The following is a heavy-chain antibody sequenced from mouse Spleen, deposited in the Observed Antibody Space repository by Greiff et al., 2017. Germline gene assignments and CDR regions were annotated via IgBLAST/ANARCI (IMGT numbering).Heavy chain of an antibody. V-gene: IGHV1-59*01. CDR1: GYTFTSYW. CDR3: ASKSQTGAWFAY. D-gene: IGHD4-1*01. Sequence: QVQLQQPGAELVRPGTSVKLSCKASGYTFTSYWMHWVKQRPGQGLEWIGVIDPSDSYTNYNQKFKGKATLTVDTSSSTAYMQLSSLTSEDSAVYYCASKSQTGAWFAYWGQGTLVTVSA. CDR2: IDPSDSYT. J-gene: IGHJ3*01.